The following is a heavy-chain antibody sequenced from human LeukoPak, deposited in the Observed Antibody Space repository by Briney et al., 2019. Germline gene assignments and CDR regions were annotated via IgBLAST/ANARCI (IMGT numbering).Heavy chain of an antibody. Sequence: SETLSLTCTVSGGSISSSSYYRGWIRQPPGKGLEWIGSIYYSGSTYYNPSLKSRVTISVDTSKNQFSLKLSSVTAADTAVYYCARVSGGYYFDYWGQGTLVTASS. V-gene: IGHV4-39*07. CDR3: ARVSGGYYFDY. D-gene: IGHD3-10*01. J-gene: IGHJ4*02. CDR2: IYYSGST. CDR1: GGSISSSSYY.